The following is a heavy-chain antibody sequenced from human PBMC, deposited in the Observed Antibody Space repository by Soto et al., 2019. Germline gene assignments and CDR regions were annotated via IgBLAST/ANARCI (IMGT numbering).Heavy chain of an antibody. V-gene: IGHV3-30*18. J-gene: IGHJ6*02. CDR1: GFTFSSYG. Sequence: GGSLRLSCAASGFTFSSYGMHWVRQAPGKGLEWVAVISYDGSNKYYADSVKGRFTISRDNSKNTLYLQMNSLRAEDTAVYYCAKEKSYYYGMDVWGQGTTVTVSS. CDR2: ISYDGSNK. CDR3: AKEKSYYYGMDV.